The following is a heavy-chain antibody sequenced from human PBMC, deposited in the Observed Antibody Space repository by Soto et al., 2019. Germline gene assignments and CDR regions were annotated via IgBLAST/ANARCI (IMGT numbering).Heavy chain of an antibody. CDR1: GYTFTSYD. Sequence: ASVKVSCKASGYTFTSYDINWVRQATGQGLEWMGWMNPNSGNTGYAQKFQGRVTMTRNTSISTAYMELSSLRSEDTAVYYCARGVDIVATINARFDYWGQGTLVTVSS. V-gene: IGHV1-8*01. CDR2: MNPNSGNT. J-gene: IGHJ4*02. CDR3: ARGVDIVATINARFDY. D-gene: IGHD5-12*01.